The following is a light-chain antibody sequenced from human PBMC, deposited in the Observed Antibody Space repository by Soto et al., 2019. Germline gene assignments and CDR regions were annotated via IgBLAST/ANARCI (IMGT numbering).Light chain of an antibody. J-gene: IGLJ2*01. Sequence: QSALTQPPSASGSPGQSVTISCPGTSSDVGGYNYGSWYQQHPGKAPKLMIYEVSKRPSGVPDRFSGSKSGNTASLTVSGLQAEDEADYYCSAFAGNNNLVFGGGTKLTVL. CDR3: SAFAGNNNLV. V-gene: IGLV2-8*01. CDR1: SSDVGGYNY. CDR2: EVS.